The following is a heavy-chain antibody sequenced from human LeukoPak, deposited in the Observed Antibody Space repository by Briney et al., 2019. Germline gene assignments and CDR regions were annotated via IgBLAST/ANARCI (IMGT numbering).Heavy chain of an antibody. CDR2: INAYNGNT. D-gene: IGHD4-17*01. V-gene: IGHV1-18*01. CDR3: AREIYGRFDY. J-gene: IGHJ4*02. Sequence: GASVKVSCKASGYTXTSFGISWVRQAPGQGLECMGWINAYNGNTKYALKVQGRVTMTTDTSTSTAYLELRSLRSDDTAIYYCAREIYGRFDYWGQGTLVTVSS. CDR1: GYTXTSFG.